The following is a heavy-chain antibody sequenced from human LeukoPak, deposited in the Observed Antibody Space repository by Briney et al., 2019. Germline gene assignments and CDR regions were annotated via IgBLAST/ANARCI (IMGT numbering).Heavy chain of an antibody. Sequence: SETLSLTCTVSGGSISSGDYYWSWIRQPPGKGLEWIGYIYYSGSTYYNPSLNSRVTISVDTSKNQFSLKLSSVTAADTAVYYCARDCSSTSCPYYFDYWGQGTLVTVSS. CDR1: GGSISSGDYY. D-gene: IGHD2-2*01. CDR3: ARDCSSTSCPYYFDY. CDR2: IYYSGST. V-gene: IGHV4-30-4*08. J-gene: IGHJ4*02.